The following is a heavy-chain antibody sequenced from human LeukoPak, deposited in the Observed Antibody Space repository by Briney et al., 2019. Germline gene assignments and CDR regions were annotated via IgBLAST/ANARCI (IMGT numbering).Heavy chain of an antibody. V-gene: IGHV1-2*02. J-gene: IGHJ4*02. D-gene: IGHD6-19*01. Sequence: ASVKVSCKASGYTFIDYYMHWVRQAPGQGLEWMGWIDPKSGGTSYAQKFQGRVAMIRDTSISTAYMELTRLTSDDTAVYYCARAYSSGWYGSTDYWGQGTLVTVSS. CDR1: GYTFIDYY. CDR2: IDPKSGGT. CDR3: ARAYSSGWYGSTDY.